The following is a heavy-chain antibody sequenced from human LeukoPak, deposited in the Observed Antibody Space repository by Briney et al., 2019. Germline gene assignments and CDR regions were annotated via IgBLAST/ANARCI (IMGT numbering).Heavy chain of an antibody. CDR1: GGSFSGYY. V-gene: IGHV4-34*01. CDR2: IYYSGST. J-gene: IGHJ4*02. D-gene: IGHD3-22*01. Sequence: SETLSLTCAVYGGSFSGYYWSWIRQPPGKGLEWIGSIYYSGSTYYNPSPKSRVTISVDTSKNQFSLKLSSVTAADTAVYYCVREDYYDSSGYADWGQGTLVTVSS. CDR3: VREDYYDSSGYAD.